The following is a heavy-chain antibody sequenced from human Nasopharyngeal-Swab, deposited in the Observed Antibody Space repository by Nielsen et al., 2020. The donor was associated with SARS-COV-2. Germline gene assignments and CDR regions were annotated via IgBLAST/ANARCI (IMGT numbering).Heavy chain of an antibody. CDR1: GFTFSNYR. CDR2: INGDGSSL. Sequence: GGSLSLSCAVSGFTFSNYRMHWVRHAPGKGLVWVSRINGDGSSLNYADFVKGRFTISTDNAKSTLYLEMNSLRAEDTAVYYCARGRGSSTSMIGYWGQGTLVTVSS. J-gene: IGHJ4*02. CDR3: ARGRGSSTSMIGY. D-gene: IGHD2/OR15-2a*01. V-gene: IGHV3-74*01.